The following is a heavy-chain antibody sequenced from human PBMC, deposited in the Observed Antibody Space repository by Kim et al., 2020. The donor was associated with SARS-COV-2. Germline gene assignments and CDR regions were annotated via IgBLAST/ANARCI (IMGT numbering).Heavy chain of an antibody. CDR3: ARVLGGDYGDYGAFDV. Sequence: GGSLRLSCAASGFTFSSYWMHWVRQAPGKGLVWVSRINSDGTSTSYADSVKGRFTISRDNAKNTLYLQMNSLRADDTAVYYCARVLGGDYGDYGAFDVWGQGIMVTVSS. CDR2: INSDGTST. V-gene: IGHV3-74*01. CDR1: GFTFSSYW. D-gene: IGHD4-17*01. J-gene: IGHJ3*01.